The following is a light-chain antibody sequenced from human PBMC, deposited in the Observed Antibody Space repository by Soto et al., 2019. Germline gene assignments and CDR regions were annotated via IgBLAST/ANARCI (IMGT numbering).Light chain of an antibody. CDR1: QSVDRY. J-gene: IGKJ2*01. Sequence: EIVLTQSPATLSLSPGDRATLSCRASQSVDRYLAWYQEKPGQAPRLLIYDTSDRATGIPDRFSGSGSGTDFTLTISSLEPEDFAVYYCQQGSNWYTFCQGTKLEIK. CDR3: QQGSNWYT. V-gene: IGKV3-11*01. CDR2: DTS.